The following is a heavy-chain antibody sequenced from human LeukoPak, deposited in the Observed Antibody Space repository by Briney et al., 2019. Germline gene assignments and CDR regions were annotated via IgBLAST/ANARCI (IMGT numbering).Heavy chain of an antibody. V-gene: IGHV1-2*02. CDR3: ARVGSSGWDTFEQSPT. D-gene: IGHD6-19*01. CDR1: GYTFTGHY. Sequence: ASVKVSCKASGYTFTGHYMHWVRQAPGQGLEWMGWINPNSGGTNYAQKFQGRVSMTVDTSISTSYMELSRLSSDDTAVYYCARVGSSGWDTFEQSPTWGQGTLVTVSS. CDR2: INPNSGGT. J-gene: IGHJ5*02.